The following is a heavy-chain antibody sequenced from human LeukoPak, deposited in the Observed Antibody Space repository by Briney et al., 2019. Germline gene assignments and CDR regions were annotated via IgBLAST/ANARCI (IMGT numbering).Heavy chain of an antibody. Sequence: SETLSLTCAVYGGSFSGYYWSWIRQPPGKGLEWIGEINHSGSTNYNPSLKSRVTISVDTSKNQFSLKLSSVTAADTAVYYCARLYGRGNFWSGHGAPWHYFDYWGQGTLVTVSS. CDR2: INHSGST. V-gene: IGHV4-34*01. CDR3: ARLYGRGNFWSGHGAPWHYFDY. J-gene: IGHJ4*02. CDR1: GGSFSGYY. D-gene: IGHD3-3*01.